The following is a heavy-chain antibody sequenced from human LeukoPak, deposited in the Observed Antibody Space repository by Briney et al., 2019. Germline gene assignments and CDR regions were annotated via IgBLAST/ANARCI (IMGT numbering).Heavy chain of an antibody. CDR1: GGSISSGGYY. J-gene: IGHJ3*02. CDR3: ARVRSEYYHSSGYSDDAFDI. V-gene: IGHV4-31*03. Sequence: SETLSLTCTVSGGSISSGGYYWSWIRQHPGKGLEWIGYIYYSGSTYYNPSLKSRVTISVDTSKNQFSLKLSSVTAADTAVYYCARVRSEYYHSSGYSDDAFDIWGQGTMVTVSS. CDR2: IYYSGST. D-gene: IGHD3-22*01.